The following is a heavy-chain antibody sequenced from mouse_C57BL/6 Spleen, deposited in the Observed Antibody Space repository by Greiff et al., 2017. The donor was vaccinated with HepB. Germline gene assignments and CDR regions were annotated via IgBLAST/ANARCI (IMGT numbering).Heavy chain of an antibody. CDR1: GYTFTEYT. CDR3: ARHEDYYGNYVGYFDY. D-gene: IGHD2-1*01. J-gene: IGHJ2*01. CDR2: FYPGSGSI. Sequence: VQLQQSGAELVKPGASVKLSCKASGYTFTEYTIHWVKQRSGQGLEWIGWFYPGSGSIKYNEKFKDKATLTADKSSSTVYMELSRLTSEDSAVYFCARHEDYYGNYVGYFDYWGQGTTLTVSS. V-gene: IGHV1-62-2*01.